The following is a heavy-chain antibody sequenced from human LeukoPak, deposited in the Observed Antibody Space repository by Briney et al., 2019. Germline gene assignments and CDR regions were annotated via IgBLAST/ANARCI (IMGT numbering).Heavy chain of an antibody. J-gene: IGHJ4*02. CDR2: IRGDSSTT. V-gene: IGHV3-48*04. CDR3: ARDGGYEFDY. CDR1: GFTFSSYS. D-gene: IGHD5-12*01. Sequence: GGSLGLSCAASGFTFSSYSMNWVRQAPGKGLEWVSYIRGDSSTTYYADSVKGRFTISRDNAKNSLYLQTNNLRADDTAVYYCARDGGYEFDYWGQGTLVTVSS.